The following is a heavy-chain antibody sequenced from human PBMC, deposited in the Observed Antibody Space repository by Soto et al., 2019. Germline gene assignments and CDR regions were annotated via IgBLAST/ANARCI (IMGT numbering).Heavy chain of an antibody. CDR1: GGTFSSYA. D-gene: IGHD3-10*01. Sequence: QVQLVQSGAEVKKPGSSVKVSCKASGGTFSSYAISWVRQAPGQGLEWMGGIIPIFGTSNYAQKFQGRVTITADESTSTAYRELSSLRSEDTAVYYCARDATMVRGVISALSWFDPWGQGTLVTVSS. CDR2: IIPIFGTS. J-gene: IGHJ5*02. CDR3: ARDATMVRGVISALSWFDP. V-gene: IGHV1-69*01.